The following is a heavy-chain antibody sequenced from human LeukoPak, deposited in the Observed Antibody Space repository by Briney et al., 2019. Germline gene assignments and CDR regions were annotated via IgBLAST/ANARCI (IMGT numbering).Heavy chain of an antibody. Sequence: PGGSLRLPCAASGFTFSSYGMHWVRQAPGKGLEWVAVISYDGSNKYYADSVKGRFTISRDNSKNTLYLQMNSLRAEDTAVYYCAKDVRDCRSTSCYTYYYYYGMDVWGQGTTVTVSS. CDR2: ISYDGSNK. V-gene: IGHV3-30*18. CDR1: GFTFSSYG. CDR3: AKDVRDCRSTSCYTYYYYYGMDV. J-gene: IGHJ6*02. D-gene: IGHD2-2*02.